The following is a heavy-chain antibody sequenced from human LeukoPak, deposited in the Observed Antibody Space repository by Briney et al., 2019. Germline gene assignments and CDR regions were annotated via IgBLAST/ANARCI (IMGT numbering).Heavy chain of an antibody. CDR3: ARITDWNDFDY. CDR2: IYHSGST. J-gene: IGHJ4*02. V-gene: IGHV4-34*01. Sequence: SETLSLTCAVYGGSFSGYYWSWIRQPPGKGLEWIGSIYHSGSTYYNPSLKSRVTISVDTSKNQFSLKLSSVTAADTAVYYCARITDWNDFDYWGQGTLVTVSS. CDR1: GGSFSGYY. D-gene: IGHD1-1*01.